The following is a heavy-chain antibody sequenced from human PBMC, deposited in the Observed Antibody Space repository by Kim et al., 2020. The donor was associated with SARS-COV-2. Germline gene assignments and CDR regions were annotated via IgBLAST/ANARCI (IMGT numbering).Heavy chain of an antibody. CDR1: GGSISSGGYY. CDR3: ARDLASGVVAAFDI. Sequence: SETLSLTCTVSGGSISSGGYYWSWIRQHPGKGLEWIGYIYYSGSTYYNPSLKSRVTISVDTSKNQFSLKLSSVTAADTAVYYCARDLASGVVAAFDIWGQGTMVTVSS. V-gene: IGHV4-31*03. J-gene: IGHJ3*02. D-gene: IGHD2-15*01. CDR2: IYYSGST.